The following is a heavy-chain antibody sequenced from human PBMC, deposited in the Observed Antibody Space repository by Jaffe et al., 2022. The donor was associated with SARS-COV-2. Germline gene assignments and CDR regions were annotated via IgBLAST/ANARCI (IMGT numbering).Heavy chain of an antibody. CDR3: VRVHDCSRTYCSAAYFDN. Sequence: EVQLVESGGGLVQPGGSLRLSCAASGFTFSNYWMYWVRQVPGKGLMWVSRINSDGSGTIYADSVKGRFTISRDNAKNTLYLQMNSLRAEDTAMYYCVRVHDCSRTYCSAAYFDNWGQGTLVTVSS. V-gene: IGHV3-74*01. J-gene: IGHJ4*02. CDR2: INSDGSGT. D-gene: IGHD2-2*01. CDR1: GFTFSNYW.